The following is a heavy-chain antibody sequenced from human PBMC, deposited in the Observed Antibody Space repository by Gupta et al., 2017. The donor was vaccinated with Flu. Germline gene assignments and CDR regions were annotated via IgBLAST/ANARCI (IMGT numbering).Heavy chain of an antibody. CDR1: GGSISSSNW. CDR2: IYESGST. J-gene: IGHJ4*02. D-gene: IGHD2-21*02. V-gene: IGHV4-4*02. Sequence: QVQLQESGPGLVKPSGTLSLTCAVSGGSISSSNWWNWVRQPPGKGLEWIGEIYESGSTNYNPSLKSRVTISVDKSKNQFSLRLSSVTAADTAVYYCARLPYCGGACNYFDYWGQGTLVTVSS. CDR3: ARLPYCGGACNYFDY.